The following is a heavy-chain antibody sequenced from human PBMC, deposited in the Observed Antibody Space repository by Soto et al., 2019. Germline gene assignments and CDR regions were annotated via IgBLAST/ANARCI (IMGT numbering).Heavy chain of an antibody. D-gene: IGHD5-12*01. CDR2: IKDGGST. J-gene: IGHJ4*02. CDR1: GGSLTGYY. Sequence: ETLSLTCAVNGGSLTGYYWSWIRQPPGKGLEWIGEIKDGGSTNYSPSVRGRATISSDTSNNQFSLKLNSVTAADTAVYYCARGQEGIVATHWDQGALVTVSS. CDR3: ARGQEGIVATH. V-gene: IGHV4-34*01.